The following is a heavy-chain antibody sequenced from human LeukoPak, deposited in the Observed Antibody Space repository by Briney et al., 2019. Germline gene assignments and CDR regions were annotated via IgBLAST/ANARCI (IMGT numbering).Heavy chain of an antibody. CDR3: ARIPTVTFFDY. J-gene: IGHJ4*02. D-gene: IGHD4-17*01. CDR1: GGSMSSSSYY. Sequence: SETLSLTCTVSGGSMSSSSYYWGWIRQPPGKGLEWIGSIYYSESTYQNPSLKSRVTISVDTSKNQFSLKLSSVTSADTAVYYCARIPTVTFFDYWGQGTLVTVSS. CDR2: IYYSEST. V-gene: IGHV4-39*07.